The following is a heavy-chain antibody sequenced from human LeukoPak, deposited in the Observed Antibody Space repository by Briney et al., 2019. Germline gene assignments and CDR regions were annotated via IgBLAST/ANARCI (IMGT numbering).Heavy chain of an antibody. D-gene: IGHD3-10*01. CDR2: ISSSSSYI. V-gene: IGHV3-21*01. CDR1: GFTFSSYS. J-gene: IGHJ4*02. CDR3: ARASPLLWFGELPLFDY. Sequence: PGGSLRLSCAASGFTFSSYSMNWVRQAPGKGLEWVSSISSSSSYIYYADSVKGRFTISRDNAKNSLYLQMNSLRAEDTAVYYCARASPLLWFGELPLFDYWGQGTLVT.